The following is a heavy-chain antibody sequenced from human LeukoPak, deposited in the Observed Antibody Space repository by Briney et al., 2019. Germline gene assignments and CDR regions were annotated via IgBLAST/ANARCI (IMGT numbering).Heavy chain of an antibody. J-gene: IGHJ4*02. V-gene: IGHV3-21*01. CDR1: GFSFSSYS. CDR2: ISSSSSYI. CDR3: AGDRGSYGSGSYIDY. D-gene: IGHD3-10*01. Sequence: GGSLRLSCAASGFSFSSYSMNWVRQAPGKGLEWVSSISSSSSYIHYADSVKGRFTISRDNAKNSLYLQMNSLRAEDTAVFYCAGDRGSYGSGSYIDYWGQGTLVTVSS.